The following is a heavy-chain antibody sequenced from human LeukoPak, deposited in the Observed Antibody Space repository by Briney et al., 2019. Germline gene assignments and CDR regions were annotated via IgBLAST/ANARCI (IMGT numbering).Heavy chain of an antibody. V-gene: IGHV1-69*13. J-gene: IGHJ4*02. D-gene: IGHD3-22*01. CDR2: IIPIFGTA. Sequence: SVKVSXKVSGYTLTELSMHWVRQAPGKGLEWMGGIIPIFGTANYAQKFQGRVTITADESTSTAYMELSSLRSEDTAVYYCARVAYYYDRQFDYWGQGTLVTVSS. CDR3: ARVAYYYDRQFDY. CDR1: GYTLTELS.